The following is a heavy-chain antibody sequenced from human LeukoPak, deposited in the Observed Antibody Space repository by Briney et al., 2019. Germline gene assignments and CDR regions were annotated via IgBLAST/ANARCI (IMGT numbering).Heavy chain of an antibody. CDR1: GGSISSSSYY. V-gene: IGHV4-39*07. D-gene: IGHD3-10*01. CDR2: IYYSGST. CDR3: ARDLGKEGSDYGSGSS. J-gene: IGHJ3*01. Sequence: PSETLSLTCTVSGGSISSSSYYWGWIRQPPGKGLEWIGSIYYSGSTYYNPSLKSRVTISVDTSKNQFSLKLSSVTAADTAVYYCARDLGKEGSDYGSGSSWGQGTMVTVSS.